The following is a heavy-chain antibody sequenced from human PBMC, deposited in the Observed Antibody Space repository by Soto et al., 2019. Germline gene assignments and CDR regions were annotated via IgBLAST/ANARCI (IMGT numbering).Heavy chain of an antibody. Sequence: TLSLTCTVSGGSISSGGYYWSWIRQHPGKGLEWIGYIYYSGSTYYNPSLKRRVTISVDTSKNQFSLKLSSVTAADTAVYYCARANCTNGVCYTGDYFDYWGQGTLVTVSS. J-gene: IGHJ4*02. CDR1: GGSISSGGYY. D-gene: IGHD2-8*01. V-gene: IGHV4-31*03. CDR2: IYYSGST. CDR3: ARANCTNGVCYTGDYFDY.